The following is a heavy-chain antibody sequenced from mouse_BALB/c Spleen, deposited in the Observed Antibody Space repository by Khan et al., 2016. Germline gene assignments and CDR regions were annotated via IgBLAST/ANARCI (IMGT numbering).Heavy chain of an antibody. Sequence: QVQLQQPGAELVKPGASVKLSCKASGYTFTSYYMYWVKQRPGQGLEWIGETNPSNGGTNFNEKFKSKATLTVDKSSSTAYMQLSSLTPEDSAVYCCTRKGRLRGAMDYWGQGTSVTVSS. D-gene: IGHD1-2*01. J-gene: IGHJ4*01. CDR3: TRKGRLRGAMDY. CDR1: GYTFTSYY. CDR2: TNPSNGGT. V-gene: IGHV1S81*02.